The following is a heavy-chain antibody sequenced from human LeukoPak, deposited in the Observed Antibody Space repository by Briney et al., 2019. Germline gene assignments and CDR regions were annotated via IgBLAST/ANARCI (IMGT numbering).Heavy chain of an antibody. V-gene: IGHV3-33*01. Sequence: GGSLRLSCAASGFTFSSYGMHWARQAPGKGLEWVAVIWYDGSNKYYADSVKGRFAISRDNSKHTLYLQMNSLRAEDTAVYYCARGSGYDLEGTLYYYGMDAWGQGTTVTVSS. CDR1: GFTFSSYG. CDR2: IWYDGSNK. CDR3: ARGSGYDLEGTLYYYGMDA. D-gene: IGHD5-12*01. J-gene: IGHJ6*02.